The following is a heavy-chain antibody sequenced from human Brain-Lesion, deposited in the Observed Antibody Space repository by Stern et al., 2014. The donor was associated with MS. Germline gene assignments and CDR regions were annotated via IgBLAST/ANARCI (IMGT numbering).Heavy chain of an antibody. Sequence: QLQLQESGPGLVKPSQTLSLTCTVSGGSISSGGYYWSWIRQHPGKGLEWIWYIYYSGSTSYNPSLKSRVTISLDTSKSQFSLKLSSVTAADTAVYYCAKYRVFGGVIVVDYWGQGTLVTVSS. V-gene: IGHV4-31*03. CDR3: AKYRVFGGVIVVDY. D-gene: IGHD3-16*02. CDR1: GGSISSGGYY. J-gene: IGHJ4*02. CDR2: IYYSGST.